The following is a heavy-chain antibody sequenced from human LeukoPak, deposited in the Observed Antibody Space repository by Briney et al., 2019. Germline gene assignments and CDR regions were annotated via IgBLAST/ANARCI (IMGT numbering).Heavy chain of an antibody. CDR1: GFTFSSYG. D-gene: IGHD5-24*01. CDR3: AKSGGGMATIYFDY. Sequence: SGGSLRLSCAASGFTFSSYGMHWVRQAPGKGLEWVAVISYDGSNKYYADSVEGRFTISRDNSKNTLYLQMNSLRAEDTVVYYCAKSGGGMATIYFDYWGQGTLVTVSS. J-gene: IGHJ4*02. V-gene: IGHV3-30*18. CDR2: ISYDGSNK.